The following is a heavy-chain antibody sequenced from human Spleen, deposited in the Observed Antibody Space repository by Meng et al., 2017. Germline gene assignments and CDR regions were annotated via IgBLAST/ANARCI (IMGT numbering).Heavy chain of an antibody. CDR1: AGTFSCYA. CDR3: ARGFSGSFRSNFDY. D-gene: IGHD1-26*01. CDR2: IIPIFGTA. V-gene: IGHV1-69*12. J-gene: IGHJ4*02. Sequence: QGQRVRAGTEVKKPGSSVKVSCKAVAGTFSCYAISWVRQASGQGLEWMGGIIPIFGTANYAQKFQGRVTITADESTSTAYMEVSSLRSEDTAVYYCARGFSGSFRSNFDYWGQGTLVTVSS.